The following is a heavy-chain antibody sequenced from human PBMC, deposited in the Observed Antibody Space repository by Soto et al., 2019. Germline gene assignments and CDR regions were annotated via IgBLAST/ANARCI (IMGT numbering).Heavy chain of an antibody. CDR1: GGSVSRYG. D-gene: IGHD3-3*01. V-gene: IGHV3-30*18. CDR2: ISYHGTIQ. CDR3: AKVLLAFRGPDNLDY. J-gene: IGHJ4*02. Sequence: GSLRLSCATCGGSVSRYGMQWDRQAQGKGLEWVAVISYHGTIQYYADSVKGRFTISRDNSKNTLYLQMDSLRADDTAVYYCAKVLLAFRGPDNLDYWGQGTLVTVPS.